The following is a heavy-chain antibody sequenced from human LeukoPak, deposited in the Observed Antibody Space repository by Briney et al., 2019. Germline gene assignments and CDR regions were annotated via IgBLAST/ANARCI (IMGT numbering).Heavy chain of an antibody. CDR3: ARDDGFYSASGIYQNYFDH. V-gene: IGHV3-7*01. D-gene: IGHD3-10*01. Sequence: GGSLRVSCAASGFTFIAYWMSWVRQARGKGLEWVANLKQDGSEKYNVDSVKGRFTISRDNAKNSLYLQMNSLRGEDTAVYYCARDDGFYSASGIYQNYFDHWGQRILVTVSP. CDR2: LKQDGSEK. J-gene: IGHJ4*02. CDR1: GFTFIAYW.